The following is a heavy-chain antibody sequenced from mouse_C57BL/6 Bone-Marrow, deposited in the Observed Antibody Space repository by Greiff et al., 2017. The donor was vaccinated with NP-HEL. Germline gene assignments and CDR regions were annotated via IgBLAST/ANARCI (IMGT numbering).Heavy chain of an antibody. D-gene: IGHD1-1*01. V-gene: IGHV5-12*01. J-gene: IGHJ3*01. Sequence: EVKLVESGGGLVQPGGSLKLSCAASGFTFSDYYMYWVRQTPEKRLEWVAYLSNGGGSTYYPDTVKGRFPLSRDNAKNTLYLQMSRLKSEDTAMYYCARHRYYYGSSPWFAYWGQGTLVTVSA. CDR2: LSNGGGST. CDR3: ARHRYYYGSSPWFAY. CDR1: GFTFSDYY.